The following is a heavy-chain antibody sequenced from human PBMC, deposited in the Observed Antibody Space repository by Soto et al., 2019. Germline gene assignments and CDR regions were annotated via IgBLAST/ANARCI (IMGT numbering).Heavy chain of an antibody. Sequence: EVQLVESGGGLVQPGGSLRLSCAASGFTFSSYWMSWVRQAPGKGLEWVANIKQDGSEKYYVDSVKGRFTISRDNAKNSMYLQMNSLRAEDSAVYYCARGDDYYLVAGFFDPWGQGTLVTVYS. V-gene: IGHV3-7*04. CDR1: GFTFSSYW. CDR3: ARGDDYYLVAGFFDP. CDR2: IKQDGSEK. D-gene: IGHD2-21*02. J-gene: IGHJ5*02.